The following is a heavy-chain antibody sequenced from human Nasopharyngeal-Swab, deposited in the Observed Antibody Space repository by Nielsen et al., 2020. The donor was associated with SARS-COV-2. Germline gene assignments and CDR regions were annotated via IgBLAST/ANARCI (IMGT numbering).Heavy chain of an antibody. V-gene: IGHV4-59*01. CDR2: LFYSGST. J-gene: IGHJ5*01. CDR1: GGSISGYY. Sequence: SETLSLTCTVPGGSISGYYWSWIRQPPGQGLAWIGHLFYSGSTTYNPSLRSRVTISVDTSKNQFSLRLSSVTAADTAVYFCARRGNSYGGNGFDSWGLGSLVVVSS. D-gene: IGHD2/OR15-2a*01. CDR3: ARRGNSYGGNGFDS.